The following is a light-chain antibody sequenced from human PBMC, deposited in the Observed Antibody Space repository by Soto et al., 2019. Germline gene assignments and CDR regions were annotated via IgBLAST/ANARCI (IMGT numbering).Light chain of an antibody. Sequence: QSALTQPRSVSGSPGLSVTISCTGTSSDVGGYNYVSWYQQYPGKAPKLMIYDVSKRPSGVPDRFSGSKSGNTASLTISGVQAEDEADYYCCSYAGRPYVFGTGTKVTVL. CDR3: CSYAGRPYV. V-gene: IGLV2-11*01. CDR1: SSDVGGYNY. CDR2: DVS. J-gene: IGLJ1*01.